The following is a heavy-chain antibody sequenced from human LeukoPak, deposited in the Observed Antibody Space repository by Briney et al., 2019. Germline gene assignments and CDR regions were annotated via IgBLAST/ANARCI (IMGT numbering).Heavy chain of an antibody. D-gene: IGHD7-27*01. V-gene: IGHV3-7*04. CDR2: IKQDGSEK. CDR1: GFTVSTTY. CDR3: ARGLGKSNAFDI. J-gene: IGHJ3*02. Sequence: GGSLRLSCAASGFTVSTTYMSWVRQAPGKGLEWVANIKQDGSEKYYVDSVKGRFTVSRDNAKNSLYLQMNSLRAEDTAVYYCARGLGKSNAFDIWGQGTMVTVSS.